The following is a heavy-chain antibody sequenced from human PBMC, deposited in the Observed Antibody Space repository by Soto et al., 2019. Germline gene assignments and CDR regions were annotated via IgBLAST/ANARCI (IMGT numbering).Heavy chain of an antibody. Sequence: SLRLSCAASGFTFSSYGMHWVRQAPGKGLEWVAVISYDGSNKYYADSVKGRFTISRDNSKNTLYLQMNSLRAEDTAVYYCAKDRRYSSSWYLSYYYYGMDVWGQGTTVTVSS. J-gene: IGHJ6*02. CDR3: AKDRRYSSSWYLSYYYYGMDV. D-gene: IGHD6-13*01. CDR1: GFTFSSYG. CDR2: ISYDGSNK. V-gene: IGHV3-30*18.